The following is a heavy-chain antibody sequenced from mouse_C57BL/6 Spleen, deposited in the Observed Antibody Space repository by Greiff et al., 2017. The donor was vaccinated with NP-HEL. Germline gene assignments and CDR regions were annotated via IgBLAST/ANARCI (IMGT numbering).Heavy chain of an antibody. CDR3: TRSEDYYSNYGFAY. D-gene: IGHD2-5*01. Sequence: QVQLQQSGAELVRPGASVTLSCKASGYTFTDYEMHWVKQTPVHGLEWIGAIDPETGGTAYNQKFKGKAILTADKSSSTAYMELRSLTSEDSAVYYCTRSEDYYSNYGFAYWGQGTLVTVSA. CDR1: GYTFTDYE. V-gene: IGHV1-15*01. J-gene: IGHJ3*01. CDR2: IDPETGGT.